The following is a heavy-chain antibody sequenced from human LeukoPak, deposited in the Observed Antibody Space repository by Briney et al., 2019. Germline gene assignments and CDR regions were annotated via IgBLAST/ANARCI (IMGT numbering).Heavy chain of an antibody. V-gene: IGHV3-23*01. J-gene: IGHJ4*02. Sequence: PGGSLRLSCAASGFPFSSYAMSWVRQAPGKGLEWVSVISDSGGRTYSAASVKGRFTISRDNSKNTLYLQMNSLRAEDTAVYYCARDAARVIDYWGQGTLVTVSS. CDR1: GFPFSSYA. CDR3: ARDAARVIDY. D-gene: IGHD4-11*01. CDR2: ISDSGGRT.